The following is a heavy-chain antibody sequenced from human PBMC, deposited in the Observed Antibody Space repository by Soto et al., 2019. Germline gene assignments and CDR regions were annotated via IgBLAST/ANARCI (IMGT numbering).Heavy chain of an antibody. CDR3: ARAAPGAAFDI. CDR2: INGDGSST. J-gene: IGHJ3*02. Sequence: VGSLRLSCAASGFTFSSHWMHWVRQAPGMGLVWVSRINGDGSSTRNADSVKGRITISRDNAKNTLYLQMSSLRAEDTAVYYCARAAPGAAFDIWGQGTMVTVSS. D-gene: IGHD3-10*01. CDR1: GFTFSSHW. V-gene: IGHV3-74*01.